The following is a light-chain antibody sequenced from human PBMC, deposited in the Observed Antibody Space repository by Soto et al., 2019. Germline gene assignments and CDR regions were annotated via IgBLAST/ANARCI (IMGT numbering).Light chain of an antibody. V-gene: IGLV2-11*01. CDR1: SSDVGGFNY. Sequence: QSVLTQPRSVSGSPGQSVTISCTGTSSDVGGFNYVSWYQHHPGEAPKLLVYDVSERPSGVPDRFSGSRSGTTASLTISGLQAEDEADYYCCSYTGNYVFGSGIKVTVL. J-gene: IGLJ1*01. CDR3: CSYTGNYV. CDR2: DVS.